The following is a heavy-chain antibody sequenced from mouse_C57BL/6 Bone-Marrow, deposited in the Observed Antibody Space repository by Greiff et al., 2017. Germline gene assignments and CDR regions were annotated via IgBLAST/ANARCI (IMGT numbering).Heavy chain of an antibody. CDR2: IDPNSGGT. CDR1: GYTFTSYW. Sequence: VKLQESGAELVKPGASVKLSCKASGYTFTSYWMHWVKQRPGRGLEWIGRIDPNSGGTKYNEKFKSQATLTVDKPSSTAYMQRSRLTSEDSAVYYCARADDSNFHYYAMDYWGQGTSVTVSS. D-gene: IGHD2-5*01. CDR3: ARADDSNFHYYAMDY. V-gene: IGHV1-72*01. J-gene: IGHJ4*01.